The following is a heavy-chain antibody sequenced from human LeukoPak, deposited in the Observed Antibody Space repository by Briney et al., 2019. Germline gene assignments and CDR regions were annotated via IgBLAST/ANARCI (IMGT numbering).Heavy chain of an antibody. D-gene: IGHD3-22*01. CDR2: IYYSGST. V-gene: IGHV4-30-4*01. J-gene: IGHJ4*02. CDR1: GGSISSGDYC. CDR3: ARGDHYYDSSGYQPGDY. Sequence: SETLSLTCTVSGGSISSGDYCWSWIRQPPGKGLEWIGYIYYSGSTYYNPSLRSRVTISVGTSKNQFSLKLSSVTAADTAVYYCARGDHYYDSSGYQPGDYWGQGTLVTVSS.